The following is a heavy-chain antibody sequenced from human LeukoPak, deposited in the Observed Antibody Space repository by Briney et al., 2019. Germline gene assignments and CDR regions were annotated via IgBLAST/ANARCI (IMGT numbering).Heavy chain of an antibody. CDR1: GGSFSGYY. Sequence: PSETLSLTCAVYGGSFSGYYWSWIRQPPGKGLEWIGEINHSGSTNYNPSLKSRVTISVDTSKNQFSLKLSSVTAADTAVYYCARAGLAVAATSYWGQGTLVTVSS. CDR3: ARAGLAVAATSY. J-gene: IGHJ4*02. D-gene: IGHD6-19*01. V-gene: IGHV4-34*01. CDR2: INHSGST.